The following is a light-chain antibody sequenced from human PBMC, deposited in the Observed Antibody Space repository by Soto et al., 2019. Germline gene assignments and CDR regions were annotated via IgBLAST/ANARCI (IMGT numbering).Light chain of an antibody. V-gene: IGKV1-33*01. Sequence: DLQMTQSPSSLSASVGDRVTITCQASQGITKSLNWYHQKPGKAPKLLIYDASILETGVPSRFTGSGSGTDFTFTISGLQPEDIATYYCQQHEDLPLTFGPGTKVNIK. J-gene: IGKJ3*01. CDR1: QGITKS. CDR2: DAS. CDR3: QQHEDLPLT.